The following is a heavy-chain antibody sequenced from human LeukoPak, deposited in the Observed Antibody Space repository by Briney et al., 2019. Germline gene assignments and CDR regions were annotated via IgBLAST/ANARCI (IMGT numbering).Heavy chain of an antibody. V-gene: IGHV4-34*01. CDR3: ARGGYYDFWSGLNYYYYMDV. D-gene: IGHD3-3*01. CDR2: INHSGST. CDR1: GGSFSGYY. Sequence: SETLSLTCAVYGGSFSGYYWSWIRQPPGKGWEWIGEINHSGSTNYNPSLKSRVTISVDTSKNQFSLKLSSVTAADTAVYYCARGGYYDFWSGLNYYYYMDVWGKGTTLTVSS. J-gene: IGHJ6*03.